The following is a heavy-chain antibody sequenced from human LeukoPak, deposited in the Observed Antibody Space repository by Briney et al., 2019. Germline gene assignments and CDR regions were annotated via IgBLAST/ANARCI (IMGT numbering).Heavy chain of an antibody. Sequence: SETPSLTCAVYGGSFSGYYWSWIRQPPGKGLEWIGEINHSGSTNYNPSLKSRVTISVDTSKNQFSLQLSSVTAADTAVYYCARHERNGGYYDYWGQGTLVTVSS. CDR1: GGSFSGYY. CDR3: ARHERNGGYYDY. D-gene: IGHD3-22*01. CDR2: INHSGST. J-gene: IGHJ4*02. V-gene: IGHV4-34*01.